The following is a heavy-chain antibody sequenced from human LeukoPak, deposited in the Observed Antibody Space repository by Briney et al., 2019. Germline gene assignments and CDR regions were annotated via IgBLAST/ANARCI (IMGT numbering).Heavy chain of an antibody. J-gene: IGHJ4*02. CDR2: FDPEDGET. CDR1: GYTLTELS. D-gene: IGHD6-19*01. Sequence: ASVNVSCTVSGYTLTELSMHWVRQAPGKGLEWMVGFDPEDGETIYAQKFQGRVTMTEDTSTDTAYMELSSLRSEDTAVYYCASLSGIAVAEDYWGQGTLVTVSS. CDR3: ASLSGIAVAEDY. V-gene: IGHV1-24*01.